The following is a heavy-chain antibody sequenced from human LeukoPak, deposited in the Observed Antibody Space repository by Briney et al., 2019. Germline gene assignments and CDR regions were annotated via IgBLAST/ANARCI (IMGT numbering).Heavy chain of an antibody. Sequence: GGSLRLSCAASGFTFGSYWMNWVRQAPGKGLEWVAIIKKDGSEKFYVDSVKGRFTISRDNAKNSLYLQMNNLRPEDTAVYYCVGGRGRLPDYWGQGTLVTVSS. J-gene: IGHJ4*02. CDR3: VGGRGRLPDY. D-gene: IGHD3-10*01. V-gene: IGHV3-7*01. CDR1: GFTFGSYW. CDR2: IKKDGSEK.